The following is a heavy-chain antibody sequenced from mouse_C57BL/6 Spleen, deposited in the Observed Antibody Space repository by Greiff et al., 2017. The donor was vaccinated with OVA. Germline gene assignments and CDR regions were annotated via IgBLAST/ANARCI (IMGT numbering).Heavy chain of an antibody. D-gene: IGHD2-12*01. V-gene: IGHV3-1*01. J-gene: IGHJ2*01. CDR3: ARGYSYYFDY. CDR1: GYSITSGYD. CDR2: ISYSGST. Sequence: DVKLVESGPGMVKPSQSLSLTCTVTGYSITSGYDWHWIRHFPGNKLEWMGYISYSGSTNYNPSLKSRISITHDTSKNHFFLKLNSVTTEDTATYYCARGYSYYFDYWGQGTTLTVSS.